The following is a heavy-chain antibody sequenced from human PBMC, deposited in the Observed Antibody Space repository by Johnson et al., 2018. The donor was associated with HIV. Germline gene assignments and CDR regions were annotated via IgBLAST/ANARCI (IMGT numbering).Heavy chain of an antibody. D-gene: IGHD3-10*01. V-gene: IGHV3-33*01. CDR1: GFTFSNYA. CDR3: ARRLWFRNLYDAFDI. J-gene: IGHJ3*02. CDR2: IWYNGSKK. Sequence: VQLVESGGGVVQPGGSLRLSCAASGFTFSNYAMHWVRQAPGKGLEWVAVIWYNGSKKWYADSVKGRFTISRDNSKNTLYLQMNSLRAEDTALYYCARRLWFRNLYDAFDIWGQGTMVTVSS.